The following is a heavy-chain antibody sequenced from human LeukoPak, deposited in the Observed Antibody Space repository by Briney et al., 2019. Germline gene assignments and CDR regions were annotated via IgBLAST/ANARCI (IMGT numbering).Heavy chain of an antibody. V-gene: IGHV3-11*04. CDR3: AREKLSFFDSSGYFDY. J-gene: IGHJ4*02. Sequence: LSLTCTVSGGSVSSTTYFWSWMRQPPGKGLEWVSFISSSGSAIHYADSVRGRFTISRDNAKNSLYLQMSRLRAEDTAVYYCAREKLSFFDSSGYFDYWGQGTLVTVSS. CDR2: ISSSGSAI. D-gene: IGHD3-22*01. CDR1: GGSVSSTTYF.